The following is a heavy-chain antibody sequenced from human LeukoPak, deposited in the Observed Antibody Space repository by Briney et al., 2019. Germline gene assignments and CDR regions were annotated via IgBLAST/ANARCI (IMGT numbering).Heavy chain of an antibody. CDR1: GGSFVSNSFY. CDR2: LYYSGST. Sequence: PSETLSLTCTVSGGSFVSNSFYWGWIRQSPGKGLEWIGTLYYSGSTYYNSSLKSRVTISVDTSKNPLSLRLSSVTAADTAVYYCAREGSFTFGGGNWFDPWGQGTLVTVSS. D-gene: IGHD3-16*01. CDR3: AREGSFTFGGGNWFDP. V-gene: IGHV4-39*07. J-gene: IGHJ5*02.